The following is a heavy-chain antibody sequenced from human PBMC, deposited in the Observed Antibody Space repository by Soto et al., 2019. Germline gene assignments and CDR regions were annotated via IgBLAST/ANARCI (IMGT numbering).Heavy chain of an antibody. J-gene: IGHJ4*02. V-gene: IGHV2-5*02. Sequence: QITLKESGPTLVKPTQTLTLTCTFSGFSLSTSGVGVGWIRQPPGKALEWLALIYWDDDKRYSPSLKSRLTITTETSKNQVVRTMTTMDPVDPARYYGAHAREGVVVTAILSWCGKITPYYFDYWGQGTLVAVSS. CDR2: IYWDDDK. CDR1: GFSLSTSGVG. CDR3: AHAREGVVVTAILSWCGKITPYYFDY. D-gene: IGHD2-21*02.